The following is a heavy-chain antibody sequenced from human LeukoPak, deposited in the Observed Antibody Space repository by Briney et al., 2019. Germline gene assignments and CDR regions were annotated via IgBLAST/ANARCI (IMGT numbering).Heavy chain of an antibody. D-gene: IGHD6-13*01. CDR2: IQQDGSEK. J-gene: IGHJ4*02. V-gene: IGHV3-7*01. CDR1: GFTFSSYW. Sequence: GGSLRLSCAASGFTFSSYWMTWVRQAPGKGLEWVANIQQDGSEKYYVDSVKGRFTISRDNAKNSLYLQMNSLRAEDTAVYFCARGSGSSWYFYFDYWGQGTLVTVSS. CDR3: ARGSGSSWYFYFDY.